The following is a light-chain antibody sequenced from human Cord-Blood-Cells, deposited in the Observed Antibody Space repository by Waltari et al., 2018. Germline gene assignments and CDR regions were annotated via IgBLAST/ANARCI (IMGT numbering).Light chain of an antibody. CDR3: NSRDSSGNSVV. CDR1: SLCSQY. J-gene: IGLJ2*01. V-gene: IGLV3-19*01. CDR2: GKN. Sequence: SSELTHYPAVSVALCLTVWFTCQGDSLCSQYASWYQQKPVQAPVLVIYGKNNRPSGIPDRFTGSSSGNTASLTITGAQAEDEADYYCNSRDSSGNSVVFGGGTKLTVL.